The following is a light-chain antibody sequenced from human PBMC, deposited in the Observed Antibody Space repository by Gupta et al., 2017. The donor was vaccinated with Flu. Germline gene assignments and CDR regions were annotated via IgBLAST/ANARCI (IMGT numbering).Light chain of an antibody. CDR2: LGS. Sequence: EIVMTQFPLSLPVTPGEPASLSCRSSQSLLHSNGYNYLDWVLQKPGQAPQVLIYLGSNRASGVPDRFRGSGSGTDLTLEISRVEAEDVGVYYCMQALETPWTFGQGTKVEIK. J-gene: IGKJ1*01. CDR3: MQALETPWT. CDR1: QSLLHSNGYNY. V-gene: IGKV2-28*01.